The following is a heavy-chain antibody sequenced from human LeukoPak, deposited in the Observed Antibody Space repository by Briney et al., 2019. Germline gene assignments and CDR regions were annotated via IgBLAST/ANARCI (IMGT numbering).Heavy chain of an antibody. CDR3: ARGAWSGYWGTDAFDV. CDR2: ISWNSGSI. CDR1: GFTFDDYA. D-gene: IGHD3-3*01. J-gene: IGHJ3*01. Sequence: GGSLRLSCAASGFTFDDYAMHWVRQAPGKGLEWVSGISWNSGSIGYADSVKGRFTISRDNAKNSLYLQMNSLRAEDTALYHCARGAWSGYWGTDAFDVWGQGTMVTVSS. V-gene: IGHV3-9*01.